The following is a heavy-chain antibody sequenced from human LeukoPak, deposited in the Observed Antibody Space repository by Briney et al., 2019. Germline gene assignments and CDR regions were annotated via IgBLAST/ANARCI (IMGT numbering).Heavy chain of an antibody. J-gene: IGHJ3*02. Sequence: PSETLSLTCTVSGASISSSFYYWGWIRQPPGKGLEWIGSLYYSVSTYYNPSLRSRVTISVDTSKNQFSLRLSSVTAADTAVYYCARAGLRETYDAFDIWGQGTMVTVSS. CDR3: ARAGLRETYDAFDI. CDR2: LYYSVST. D-gene: IGHD5-12*01. CDR1: GASISSSFYY. V-gene: IGHV4-39*07.